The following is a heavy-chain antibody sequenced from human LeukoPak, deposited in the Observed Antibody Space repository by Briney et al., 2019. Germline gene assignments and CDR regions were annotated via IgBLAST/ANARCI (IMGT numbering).Heavy chain of an antibody. CDR1: GLTFSSYS. CDR3: ARASYGGKRGDAFDI. Sequence: TGGSLRLSCAASGLTFSSYSMNWVRQAPGKGLEWVSSISSSSSSYIYYADSVKGRFTISRDNAKNSLYLQMNSLRAEDTAVYYCARASYGGKRGDAFDIWGQGTMVTVSS. V-gene: IGHV3-21*01. CDR2: ISSSSSSYI. D-gene: IGHD4-23*01. J-gene: IGHJ3*02.